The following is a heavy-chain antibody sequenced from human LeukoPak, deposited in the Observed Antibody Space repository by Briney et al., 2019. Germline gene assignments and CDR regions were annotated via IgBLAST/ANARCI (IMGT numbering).Heavy chain of an antibody. CDR1: GGSISSYY. CDR3: ARDHGFGELLFDY. J-gene: IGHJ4*02. CDR2: IYTSGST. V-gene: IGHV4-4*07. D-gene: IGHD3-10*01. Sequence: PSETLSLTCTVSGGSISSYYWSWLRQPAGKGLEWIGRIYTSGSTNYHPSLHSRVTMSVDTSKNQFSLKLSSVAAADTAVYYCARDHGFGELLFDYWGQGTLVTVSS.